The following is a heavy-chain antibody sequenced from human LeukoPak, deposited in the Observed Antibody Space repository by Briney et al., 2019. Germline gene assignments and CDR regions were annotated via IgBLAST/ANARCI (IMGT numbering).Heavy chain of an antibody. CDR1: GGSISSYY. J-gene: IGHJ4*02. V-gene: IGHV4-59*01. Sequence: SETLSLTCTVSGGSISSYYWSWIRQPPGKGLEGIGYIYYSGSTNYNPSLTSRVTISVDTSKNQFSLKLSSVTAADTAVYYCARGGQLWLTWGQGTLVTVSS. CDR2: IYYSGST. CDR3: ARGGQLWLT. D-gene: IGHD5-18*01.